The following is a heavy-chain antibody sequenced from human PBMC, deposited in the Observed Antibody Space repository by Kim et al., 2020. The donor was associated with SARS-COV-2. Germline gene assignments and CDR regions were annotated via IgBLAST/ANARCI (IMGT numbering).Heavy chain of an antibody. Sequence: ETLSLTCTVSGGSISSSSYYWGWIRQPPGKGLEWIGSIYYSGSTYYNPSLKSRVTISVDTSKNQFSLKLSSVTAADTAVYYCAREQPSWYSSSWLRGGWFDPWGQGTLVTVSS. V-gene: IGHV4-39*07. CDR2: IYYSGST. J-gene: IGHJ5*02. D-gene: IGHD6-13*01. CDR3: AREQPSWYSSSWLRGGWFDP. CDR1: GGSISSSSYY.